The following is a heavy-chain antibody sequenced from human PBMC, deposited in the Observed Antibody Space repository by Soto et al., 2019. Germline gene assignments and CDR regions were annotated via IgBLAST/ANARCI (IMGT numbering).Heavy chain of an antibody. V-gene: IGHV1-69*01. J-gene: IGHJ3*02. CDR2: IIPVLGTA. Sequence: QVQLVQSGAEVKKPGSSVKVSCKASGGSLSNYAISWVRQAPGQGLKWMGGIIPVLGTANYPQKSQGRVTITTYESTSVAYMELRSLRSDDTAVYYRARGIPRRGYLSWDAFDIWGQGTMVTVSS. CDR1: GGSLSNYA. D-gene: IGHD3-16*02. CDR3: ARGIPRRGYLSWDAFDI.